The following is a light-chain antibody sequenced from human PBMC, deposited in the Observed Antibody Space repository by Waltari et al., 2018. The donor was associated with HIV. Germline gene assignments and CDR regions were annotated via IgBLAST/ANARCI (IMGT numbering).Light chain of an antibody. V-gene: IGKV1-5*03. J-gene: IGKJ4*02. Sequence: QSPSTVAASVGDRINMTCRSSQSIGNWLAWYQHRPGEAPNLLVYKASILRSGVPSRFSAGASGTEFTLTITTLQPEDIAIYYCQQYNSHSRAFGPGTKVE. CDR1: QSIGNW. CDR2: KAS. CDR3: QQYNSHSRA.